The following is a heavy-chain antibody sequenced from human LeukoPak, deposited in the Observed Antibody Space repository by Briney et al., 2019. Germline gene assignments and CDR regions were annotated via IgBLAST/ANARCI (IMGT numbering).Heavy chain of an antibody. D-gene: IGHD2-15*01. Sequence: GASVKVSCKASGSTFTGYYMHWVRQAPGQGLEWMGWINPNSGGTNYAQKFQGRVTLTRDTSISTAYMELSRLRSEAAATSCFSRDYAVVDNAWRFDPWGQGTLVTVSS. CDR1: GSTFTGYY. CDR3: SRDYAVVDNAWRFDP. CDR2: INPNSGGT. J-gene: IGHJ5*02. V-gene: IGHV1-2*02.